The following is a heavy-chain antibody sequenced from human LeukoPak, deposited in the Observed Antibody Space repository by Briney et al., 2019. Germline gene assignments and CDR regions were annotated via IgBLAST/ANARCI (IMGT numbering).Heavy chain of an antibody. CDR2: ISNGNTE. CDR1: GFTFSGYG. CDR3: ARDYNFYFDY. V-gene: IGHV3-48*01. J-gene: IGHJ4*02. D-gene: IGHD3-10*01. Sequence: RGSLRLSCAASGFTFSGYGINWVRLAPGKGLEWVSMISNGNTEHYADSVKGRFTVSRDSSKNTLYLQMNSLRAEDTAVYYCARDYNFYFDYWGQGTLVTVSS.